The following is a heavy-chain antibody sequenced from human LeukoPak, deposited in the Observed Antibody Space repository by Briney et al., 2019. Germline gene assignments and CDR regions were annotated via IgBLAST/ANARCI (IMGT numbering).Heavy chain of an antibody. Sequence: GGFLRLSCAASGFSVSSNYMSWVSQAPRKGLEWVSGFYSGDSAYYADSVKGRFTISKDNSKNMLYLQMNSLRADDTAVYFCARAILAAYFDSWGQGTLVTVSS. V-gene: IGHV3-53*01. CDR2: FYSGDSA. J-gene: IGHJ4*02. CDR1: GFSVSSNY. D-gene: IGHD6-6*01. CDR3: ARAILAAYFDS.